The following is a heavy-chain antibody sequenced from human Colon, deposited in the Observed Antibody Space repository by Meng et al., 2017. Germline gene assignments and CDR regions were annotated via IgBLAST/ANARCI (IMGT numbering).Heavy chain of an antibody. CDR2: ISGSGGST. D-gene: IGHD3-10*01. CDR1: GFTFSSYA. V-gene: IGHV3-23*01. Sequence: GESLKISCAASGFTFSSYAMSWVRQAPGKGLEWVSAISGSGGSTYYADSVKGRFTISRDNSKTTLYLQMNSLRAEDTAVYYCAKSFMVRGVIKAGYFDYWGQGTLVTVSS. CDR3: AKSFMVRGVIKAGYFDY. J-gene: IGHJ4*02.